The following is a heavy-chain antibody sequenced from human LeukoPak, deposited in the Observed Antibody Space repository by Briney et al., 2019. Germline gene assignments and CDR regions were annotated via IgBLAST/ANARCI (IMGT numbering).Heavy chain of an antibody. CDR2: IYSSGST. CDR3: AAQLID. V-gene: IGHV4-61*01. D-gene: IGHD1-1*01. CDR1: GGSVSSGSYY. Sequence: PSETLSLTCTVSGGSVSSGSYYWSWIRQPPGKGLEWIGYIYSSGSTNYNSSLKSRVTISIDTSKNQFSLKLTSVTAADTAVYYCAAQLIDWGQGTLVTVSS. J-gene: IGHJ4*02.